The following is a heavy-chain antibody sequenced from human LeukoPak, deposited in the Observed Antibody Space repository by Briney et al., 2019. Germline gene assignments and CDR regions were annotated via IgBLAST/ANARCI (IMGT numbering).Heavy chain of an antibody. V-gene: IGHV4-38-2*02. CDR2: IYHSGST. CDR1: GYSISSGYY. D-gene: IGHD5-24*01. J-gene: IGHJ5*02. CDR3: ARGRDGYNP. Sequence: PSETLSLTCTVSGYSISSGYYWGWIRQPPGKGLEWIGSIYHSGSTYYNPSLKSRVTISVDTSKNQFSLKLSSVTAADTAVYYCARGRDGYNPWGQGTLVTVSS.